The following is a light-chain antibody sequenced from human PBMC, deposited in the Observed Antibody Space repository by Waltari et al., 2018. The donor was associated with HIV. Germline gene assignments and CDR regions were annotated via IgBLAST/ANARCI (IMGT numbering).Light chain of an antibody. CDR2: DVN. J-gene: IGLJ3*02. CDR3: CSYAGSYTWV. Sequence: QSALTQPRSVSGSPGQSVTISCTGTSSDVGTYNYVSWYPQHPGKAPKLMIYDVNKRPSGVPERFSGSKSGNTASLTISGLQADDEADYYCCSYAGSYTWVFGGGTKLTVL. V-gene: IGLV2-11*01. CDR1: SSDVGTYNY.